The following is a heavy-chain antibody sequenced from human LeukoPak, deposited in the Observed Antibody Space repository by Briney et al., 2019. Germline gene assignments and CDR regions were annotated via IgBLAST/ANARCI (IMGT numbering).Heavy chain of an antibody. J-gene: IGHJ6*02. V-gene: IGHV3-23*01. Sequence: PGGSLRLSCAASGFTFSSYAMSWVRQAPGKGLEWVSAISGSGGSTYYADSVKGRFTISRDNSKNTLYLQMNSLRAEDTAVYYCVGAFDPLIIGTVFYYYYGMDVWGQGTTVTVSS. CDR2: ISGSGGST. D-gene: IGHD1-20*01. CDR3: VGAFDPLIIGTVFYYYYGMDV. CDR1: GFTFSSYA.